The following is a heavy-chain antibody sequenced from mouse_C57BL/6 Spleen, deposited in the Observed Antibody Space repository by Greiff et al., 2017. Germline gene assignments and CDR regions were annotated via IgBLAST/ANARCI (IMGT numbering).Heavy chain of an antibody. J-gene: IGHJ3*01. D-gene: IGHD1-1*02. V-gene: IGHV2-4*01. CDR3: APLYGPFAY. CDR1: GFSLTSYG. Sequence: VKLQESGPGLVQPSQSLSITCTVSGFSLTSYGVHWVRQPPGKGLEWLGVIWSGGSTDYNAAFISRLSISNDNSKSQVFFKMNSLQADDTAIYYCAPLYGPFAYWGQGTLVTVSA. CDR2: IWSGGST.